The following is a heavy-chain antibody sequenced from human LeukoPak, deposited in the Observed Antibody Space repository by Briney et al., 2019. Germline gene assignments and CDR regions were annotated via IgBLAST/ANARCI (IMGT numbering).Heavy chain of an antibody. D-gene: IGHD3-10*01. J-gene: IGHJ3*02. CDR2: IYHSGST. Sequence: PQTLSLTCVVSGASLSSGGYCWSWLLQPGGKGREWIGYIYHSGSTYYNPSLKSRVTISVDRSKNQFSLKLSSVTAADTAVYYCARRGGSADAFDIWGQGTMVTVSS. V-gene: IGHV4-30-2*01. CDR3: ARRGGSADAFDI. CDR1: GASLSSGGYC.